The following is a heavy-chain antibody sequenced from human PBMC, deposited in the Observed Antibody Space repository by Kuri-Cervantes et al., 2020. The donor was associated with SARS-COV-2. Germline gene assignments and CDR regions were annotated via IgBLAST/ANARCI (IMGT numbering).Heavy chain of an antibody. CDR3: ARLDYLG. V-gene: IGHV3-48*02. CDR1: GFTVSSNY. Sequence: ETLSLTCAASGFTVSSNYMSWVRQAPGKGLEWVSYISGSSRTTFYAESVKGLFTISRDNAKNSLYLQMNSLRDEDTAVYYCARLDYLGWGQGTLVTVSS. CDR2: ISGSSRTT. J-gene: IGHJ4*02. D-gene: IGHD3-16*01.